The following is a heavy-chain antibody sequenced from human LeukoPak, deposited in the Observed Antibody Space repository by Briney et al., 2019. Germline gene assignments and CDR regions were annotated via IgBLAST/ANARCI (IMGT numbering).Heavy chain of an antibody. J-gene: IGHJ4*02. CDR3: AKEGRSLQTY. D-gene: IGHD5-24*01. CDR2: IKEDGTET. CDR1: GFMFGSNW. Sequence: PGGSLRLSCAASGFMFGSNWMSWVRLAPGKGLEWVANIKEDGTETYYVDSVKGRFTISRDNAENSLYLQMNSLRVEDTAVYYCAKEGRSLQTYWGQGTLVTVSS. V-gene: IGHV3-7*03.